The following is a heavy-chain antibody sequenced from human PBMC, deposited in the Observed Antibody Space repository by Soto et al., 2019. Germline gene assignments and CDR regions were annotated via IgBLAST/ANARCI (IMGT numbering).Heavy chain of an antibody. Sequence: QVQLQESGPGLVKPSETLSLTCTVSGGSISSYYWSWIRQPPGKGLEWIGYIFYSGSTNYNPALKCRVTIVIDTSNNQLALTMSSVTAEEKAVYDDERRYCCSLDFGGQGTLVTVAS. CDR3: ERRYCCSLDF. J-gene: IGHJ4*02. V-gene: IGHV4-59*08. D-gene: IGHD2-15*01. CDR1: GGSISSYY. CDR2: IFYSGST.